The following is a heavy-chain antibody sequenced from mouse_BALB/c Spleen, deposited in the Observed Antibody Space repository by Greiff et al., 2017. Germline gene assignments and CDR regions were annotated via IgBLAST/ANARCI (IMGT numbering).Heavy chain of an antibody. D-gene: IGHD2-4*01. Sequence: EVKLVESGGGLVKPGGSLNLTCAASGFTLSSYTMSWVRQTPEKRLEWVATISSGGSYTYYPDSVKGRFTISRDDAKKTLYLQMSSLKSEDTAMYYCTRDGTMNTTMYYFNEGGQGTTLTVS. CDR3: TRDGTMNTTMYYFNE. V-gene: IGHV5-6-4*01. CDR1: GFTLSSYT. J-gene: IGHJ2*01. CDR2: ISSGGSYT.